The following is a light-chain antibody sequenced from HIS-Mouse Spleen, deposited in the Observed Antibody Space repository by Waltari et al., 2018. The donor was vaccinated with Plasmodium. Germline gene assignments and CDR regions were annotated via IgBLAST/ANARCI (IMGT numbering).Light chain of an antibody. Sequence: QSVLTQPPSASGTPGQRVTISCSGSSSNIGSNYVYWYQQLPGTAPKRLIYRNNQRTSGVPARVSGSKSGTSASLAISGLRSEDEADYYCAAWDDSLSGRVFGGGTKLTVL. CDR2: RNN. V-gene: IGLV1-47*01. J-gene: IGLJ3*02. CDR3: AAWDDSLSGRV. CDR1: SSNIGSNY.